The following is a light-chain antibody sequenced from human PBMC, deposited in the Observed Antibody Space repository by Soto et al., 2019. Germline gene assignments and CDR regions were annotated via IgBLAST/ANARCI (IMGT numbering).Light chain of an antibody. J-gene: IGLJ1*01. Sequence: QSVLTQPASVSGSPGQSITISCPGNSSDIKSYNLVSWYQQHPGKAPKLMIYEVSKRPSGVSNRFSGSKSGNTASLTISGLQAEDEADYYCCSYAGSSTFAYVFGTGTKVTVL. CDR1: SSDIKSYNL. V-gene: IGLV2-23*02. CDR2: EVS. CDR3: CSYAGSSTFAYV.